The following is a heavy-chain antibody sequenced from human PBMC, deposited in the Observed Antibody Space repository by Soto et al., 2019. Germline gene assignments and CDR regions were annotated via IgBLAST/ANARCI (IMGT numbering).Heavy chain of an antibody. J-gene: IGHJ6*02. D-gene: IGHD4-4*01. CDR1: GFTFSSYG. Sequence: PGGSLRLSCAASGFTFSSYGMHWVRQAPGKGLEWVAVIWYDGSNKYYADSVKGRFTISRDNSKNTLYLQMNSLRDEDTAVYYCVKPPVITASYYYYDMDVWGQGPTVTVSS. V-gene: IGHV3-33*06. CDR3: VKPPVITASYYYYDMDV. CDR2: IWYDGSNK.